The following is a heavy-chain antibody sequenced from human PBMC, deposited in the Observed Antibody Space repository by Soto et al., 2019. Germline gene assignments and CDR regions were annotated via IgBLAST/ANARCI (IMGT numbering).Heavy chain of an antibody. CDR3: STRAYDTNGYYRFDP. D-gene: IGHD3-22*01. Sequence: ETLALTGAVYVGSFSGHSWTWIRQSPGKGLEWIGDINHSGRVNYSPSLKSRVTISLDTSKNQFSLTLSAVTAADTAMYYCSTRAYDTNGYYRFDPWGQGTLVTVS. J-gene: IGHJ5*01. CDR2: INHSGRV. CDR1: VGSFSGHS. V-gene: IGHV4-34*01.